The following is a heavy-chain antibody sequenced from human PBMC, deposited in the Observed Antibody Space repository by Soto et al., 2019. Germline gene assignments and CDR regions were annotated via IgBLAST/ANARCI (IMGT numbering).Heavy chain of an antibody. CDR2: IYYSGST. CDR1: GGSISTNY. CDR3: ARGGWSNDY. Sequence: SETLSLTCTVSGGSISTNYWSWIRQPPGKGLEWIGYIYYSGSTDYNPSLKSRVTISVDTSKNQFSLKLTSVTAADTAVYYCARGGWSNDYWGQGTLVTVSS. V-gene: IGHV4-59*01. J-gene: IGHJ4*02.